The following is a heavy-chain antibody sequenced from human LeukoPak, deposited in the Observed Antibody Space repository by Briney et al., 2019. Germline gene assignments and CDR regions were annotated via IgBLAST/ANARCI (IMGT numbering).Heavy chain of an antibody. CDR1: GFTFSSYA. CDR3: ARVVATVDYYYMDV. D-gene: IGHD5-12*01. CDR2: ISYDGSNK. J-gene: IGHJ6*03. Sequence: GGSLRLSCAASGFTFSSYAMHWVRQAPGKGLEWVAVISYDGSNKYYADSVKGRFTISRDNSKNTLYLQMNSLRAEDTAVYYCARVVATVDYYYMDVWGKGTTVTVSS. V-gene: IGHV3-30*01.